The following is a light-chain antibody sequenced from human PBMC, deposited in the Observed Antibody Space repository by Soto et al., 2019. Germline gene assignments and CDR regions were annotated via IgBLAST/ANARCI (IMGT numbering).Light chain of an antibody. CDR1: QSIRSNY. J-gene: IGKJ1*01. CDR3: QQYGSSPRT. Sequence: EIVLTQSRGTLCFCPLERATLSCRASQSIRSNYVAWYQQKPGQGPRLLIYGASSRATGIPDRFSGSGSGTDFTLIISRLEPEDFAMYYCQQYGSSPRTFGQGTKVDIK. V-gene: IGKV3-20*01. CDR2: GAS.